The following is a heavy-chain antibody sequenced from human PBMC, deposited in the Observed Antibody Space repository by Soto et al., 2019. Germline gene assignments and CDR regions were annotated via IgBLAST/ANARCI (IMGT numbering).Heavy chain of an antibody. V-gene: IGHV1-69*01. J-gene: IGHJ4*02. Sequence: QVQLVQSGAEVKKPGSSVKVSCKASGGTFSSYAISWVRQAPGQGLEWMGGIIPIFGTANYAQKFQGRVTITADESTSTAYVELRSLRSEDTAVYYCASTTRIAVRGYFDYWGQGTLVTVSS. D-gene: IGHD6-6*01. CDR3: ASTTRIAVRGYFDY. CDR2: IIPIFGTA. CDR1: GGTFSSYA.